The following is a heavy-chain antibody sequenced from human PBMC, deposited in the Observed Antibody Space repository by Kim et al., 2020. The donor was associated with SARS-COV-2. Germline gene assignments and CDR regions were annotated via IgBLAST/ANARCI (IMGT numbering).Heavy chain of an antibody. CDR3: TTGQGYSSGWYAFDY. V-gene: IGHV3-15*01. Sequence: APVKGRFTISRDDSKNTLYLQMNSLKTEDTAVYYCTTGQGYSSGWYAFDYWGQGTLVTVSS. D-gene: IGHD6-19*01. J-gene: IGHJ4*02.